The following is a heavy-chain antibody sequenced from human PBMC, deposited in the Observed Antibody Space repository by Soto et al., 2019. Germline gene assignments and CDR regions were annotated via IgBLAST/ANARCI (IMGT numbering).Heavy chain of an antibody. CDR2: ISSSSSTI. D-gene: IGHD4-17*01. J-gene: IGHJ4*02. CDR3: ARDRTTVARDYFDY. V-gene: IGHV3-48*01. CDR1: GFTFSSYS. Sequence: GGSLRLSCAASGFTFSSYSMNWVRQAPGKGLEWVSYISSSSSTIYYADSVKGRFTISRDNAKNSLYLQMNSLRAEDTAVYYCARDRTTVARDYFDYWGQGTLVTVSS.